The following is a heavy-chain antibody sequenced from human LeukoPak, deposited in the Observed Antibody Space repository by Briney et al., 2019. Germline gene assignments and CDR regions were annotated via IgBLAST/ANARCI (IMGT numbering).Heavy chain of an antibody. D-gene: IGHD6-13*01. Sequence: ASVKVSCKASGYTFTGYYMHWVRQAPGQGLEWMGWISAYNGNTNYAQKLQGRVTMTTDTSTSTAYMELRSLRSDDTAVYYCARDIAAAGFGYYYYYYYMDVWGKGTTVTISS. V-gene: IGHV1-18*04. CDR3: ARDIAAAGFGYYYYYYYMDV. CDR2: ISAYNGNT. CDR1: GYTFTGYY. J-gene: IGHJ6*03.